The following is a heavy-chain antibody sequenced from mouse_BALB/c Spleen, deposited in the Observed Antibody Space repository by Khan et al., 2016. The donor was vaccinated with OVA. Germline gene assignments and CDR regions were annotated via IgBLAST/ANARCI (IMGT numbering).Heavy chain of an antibody. CDR2: INPSTGYT. D-gene: IGHD2-14*01. J-gene: IGHJ2*01. CDR1: GYTFANYA. CDR3: VRIPIPPYDFDY. V-gene: IGHV1-4*01. Sequence: QIQLVQSGTELARPGASVKMSCKASGYTFANYAMHWVKQRPGQGLEWIGYINPSTGYTNYNQKFNDKATLTTDRSSSTAYMQLSSLTSDDSAVYYWVRIPIPPYDFDYWGQGTTLTVSS.